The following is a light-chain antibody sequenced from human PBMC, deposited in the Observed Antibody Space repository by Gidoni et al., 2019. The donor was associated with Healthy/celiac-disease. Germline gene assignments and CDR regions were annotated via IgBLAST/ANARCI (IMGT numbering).Light chain of an antibody. CDR3: QQRSNWDT. V-gene: IGKV3-11*01. CDR1: QSVSSY. J-gene: IGKJ2*01. Sequence: EIVSTQSPATLPLSPGASTTLSCRASQSVSSYLAWYQQKPGQAPRLLIYDASNRATGIPARFSGSGSGTDFTLTISSLEPEDFAVYYCQQRSNWDTFGQGTKLEIK. CDR2: DAS.